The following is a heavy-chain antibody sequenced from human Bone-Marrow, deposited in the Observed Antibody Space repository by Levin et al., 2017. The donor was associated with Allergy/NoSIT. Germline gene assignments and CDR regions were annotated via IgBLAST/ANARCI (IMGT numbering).Heavy chain of an antibody. D-gene: IGHD3-3*01. CDR2: IIPIFDTA. CDR3: ARGTSLRFFDF. V-gene: IGHV1-69*13. Sequence: SVKVSCQSSGGSFSTYGFYWVRQAPGQGLEWMGGIIPIFDTAHLAQKFQGRVTFTADESTSATYMELTGLTPEDTALYYCARGTSLRFFDFWGQGTLVTVSS. J-gene: IGHJ4*02. CDR1: GGSFSTYG.